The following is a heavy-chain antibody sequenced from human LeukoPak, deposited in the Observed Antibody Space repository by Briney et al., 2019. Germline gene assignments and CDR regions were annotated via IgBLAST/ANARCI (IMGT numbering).Heavy chain of an antibody. J-gene: IGHJ4*02. CDR3: ARAYCTSTSCFGFDS. Sequence: SETLSLTCTVSGGSISSYYWSWIRQPPGKGLEWIGYIYYSGSTYYNPSLKSRVTISVDRSKNQFSLKLSSVTAADTAVYYCARAYCTSTSCFGFDSWGQGTLVTVSS. D-gene: IGHD2-2*01. V-gene: IGHV4-59*12. CDR2: IYYSGST. CDR1: GGSISSYY.